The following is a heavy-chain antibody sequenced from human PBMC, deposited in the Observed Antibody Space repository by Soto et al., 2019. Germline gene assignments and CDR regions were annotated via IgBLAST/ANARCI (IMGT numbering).Heavy chain of an antibody. V-gene: IGHV5-51*01. CDR1: GDRFPSYW. CDR2: IYPGDSDT. CDR3: ARRGARHGYYYYGMDV. Sequence: ESLKVSLKGSGDRFPSYWISSVRQMPGKGLEWMGIIYPGDSDTRYSPSFQGQVTISADKSISTAYLQWSSLKASDTAMYYCARRGARHGYYYYGMDVWGQGTTVTGSS. D-gene: IGHD6-6*01. J-gene: IGHJ6*02.